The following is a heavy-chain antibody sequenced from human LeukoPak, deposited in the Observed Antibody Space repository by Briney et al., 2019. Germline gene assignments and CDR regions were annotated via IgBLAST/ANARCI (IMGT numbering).Heavy chain of an antibody. J-gene: IGHJ4*02. D-gene: IGHD3-3*01. CDR3: AKGFGADFWSGVDY. V-gene: IGHV3-21*04. Sequence: GGSLRLSCAASGFTFSSYSMNWVRQAPGKGLEWVSSISSSSSYIYYADSVKGRFTISRDNAKNSLYLQMNSLRAEDTAVYYCAKGFGADFWSGVDYWGQGTLVTVSS. CDR1: GFTFSSYS. CDR2: ISSSSSYI.